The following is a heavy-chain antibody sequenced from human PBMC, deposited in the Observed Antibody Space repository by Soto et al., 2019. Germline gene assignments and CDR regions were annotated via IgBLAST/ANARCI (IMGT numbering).Heavy chain of an antibody. CDR1: GDSVRSINKHFSHNY. V-gene: IGHV4-61*05. CDR2: ISNIGFT. J-gene: IGHJ6*02. CDR3: TTQGFGGLHGLVDV. D-gene: IGHD3-10*01. Sequence: PDTLSLCFTVYGDSVRSINKHFSHNYSGCIRLSPGKGLEWIGYISNIGFTRYNPSLKCRVSISVDTSKNQFSLKLTSVTAADTAVYYCTTQGFGGLHGLVDVWGQGTTVS.